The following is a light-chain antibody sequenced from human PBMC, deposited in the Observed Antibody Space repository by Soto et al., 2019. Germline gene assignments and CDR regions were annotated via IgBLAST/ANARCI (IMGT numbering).Light chain of an antibody. CDR3: QQYNNWPV. J-gene: IGKJ4*01. V-gene: IGKV3-15*01. CDR1: QSVRSY. Sequence: EIVMTHAPATLSVTPGERVTLSCRASQSVRSYLAWYQQKPGQAPRLLIYGTSTRATDIPARFSGSGSGTEFTLTISSLQSEDFAVYYCQQYNNWPVFGGGTKV. CDR2: GTS.